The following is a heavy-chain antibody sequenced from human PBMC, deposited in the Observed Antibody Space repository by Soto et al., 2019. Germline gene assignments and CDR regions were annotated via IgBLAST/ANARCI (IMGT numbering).Heavy chain of an antibody. CDR1: GYTFTSYG. J-gene: IGHJ5*02. D-gene: IGHD5-18*01. Sequence: ASVKVSCKASGYTFTSYGISWVRQAPGQGLVWMGWISAYNGNTNYAQKLQGRVTMTTDTSTSTAYMELRSLRSDDTAVYYCARVKVLDTAMVTKGPSIWFDPWGQGTLVTVSS. V-gene: IGHV1-18*01. CDR2: ISAYNGNT. CDR3: ARVKVLDTAMVTKGPSIWFDP.